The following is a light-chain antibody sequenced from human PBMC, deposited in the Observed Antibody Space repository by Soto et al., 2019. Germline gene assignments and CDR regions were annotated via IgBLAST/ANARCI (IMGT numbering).Light chain of an antibody. CDR3: QQYNNWPPRFT. CDR2: GAS. Sequence: EIVMAQSPATLSVSPGERATLSCRTSQSVSSNLAWYQHKPGQAPRLLIYGASTRATGIPARFSGSGSGTEFTLTISSLQSEDFAVYYCQQYNNWPPRFTFGPGTRVDIK. CDR1: QSVSSN. V-gene: IGKV3-15*01. J-gene: IGKJ3*01.